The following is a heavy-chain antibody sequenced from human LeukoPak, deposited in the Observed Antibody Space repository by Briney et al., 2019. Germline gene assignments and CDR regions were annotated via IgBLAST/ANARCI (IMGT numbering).Heavy chain of an antibody. J-gene: IGHJ4*02. D-gene: IGHD5-12*01. CDR2: INHSGST. Sequence: SETLSLTCAVYGGSFSGYYWSWIRQPPGKGLEWIGEINHSGSTNYNPPLKSRVTISVDTSKNQFSLKLSSVTAADTAVYYCARGRVDIVATEGVRSIAVAGRNFDYWGQGTLVTVSS. CDR1: GGSFSGYY. V-gene: IGHV4-34*01. CDR3: ARGRVDIVATEGVRSIAVAGRNFDY.